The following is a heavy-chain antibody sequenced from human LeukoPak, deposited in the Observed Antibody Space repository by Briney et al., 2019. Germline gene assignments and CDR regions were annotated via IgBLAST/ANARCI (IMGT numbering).Heavy chain of an antibody. Sequence: GGSLRLSCAASGFTFSRSDMVWVRQAPGKGLEWVSIISGSGGSTFYADSVRGRFTISRDNSKNIVSLQMKSLRAEDTAMYHCAKKGDSWSPRSDPWGQGTLVTVSS. D-gene: IGHD6-13*01. V-gene: IGHV3-23*01. CDR3: AKKGDSWSPRSDP. CDR1: GFTFSRSD. CDR2: ISGSGGST. J-gene: IGHJ5*02.